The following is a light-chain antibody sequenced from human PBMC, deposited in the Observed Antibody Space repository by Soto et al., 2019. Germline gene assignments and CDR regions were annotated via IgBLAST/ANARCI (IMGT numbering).Light chain of an antibody. Sequence: DIQMTQSPSTLSASVGDRVTITCRASQSISSWLAWYQQQPGKAPKLVIYKASSLESGVPSRFSGSGSGTELTLTISSLQPDDFATYYCQQYNSYPWTFGQGTRVEIK. CDR2: KAS. CDR3: QQYNSYPWT. J-gene: IGKJ1*01. V-gene: IGKV1-5*03. CDR1: QSISSW.